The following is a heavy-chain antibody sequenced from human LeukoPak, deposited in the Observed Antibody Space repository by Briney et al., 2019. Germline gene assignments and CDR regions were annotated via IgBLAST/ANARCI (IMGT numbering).Heavy chain of an antibody. CDR3: AKGKTGRFLEWLLFGH. J-gene: IGHJ4*02. D-gene: IGHD3-3*01. CDR2: ISGSGGNT. Sequence: GGSLRLSCVASGFTFSSYAMSWVRQAPGKGLEWVSTISGSGGNTYFADSVKGRFTISRDNSKNTLYLQMDSLRADDTAVYYCAKGKTGRFLEWLLFGHWGQGTLVTVSS. CDR1: GFTFSSYA. V-gene: IGHV3-23*01.